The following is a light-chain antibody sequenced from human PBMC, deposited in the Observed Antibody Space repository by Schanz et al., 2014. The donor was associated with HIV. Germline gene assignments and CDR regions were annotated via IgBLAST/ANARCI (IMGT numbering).Light chain of an antibody. CDR1: QSVSSN. J-gene: IGKJ1*01. CDR2: GAS. V-gene: IGKV3D-20*02. Sequence: EIVLTQSPATLSVSPGERATLSCRASQSVSSNLAWHQQKPGQAPRLLIYGASSRATGIPDRFSGSGSGTDFTLTITRLEPEDFAVYYCQQRINWPVTFGQGTKVEIK. CDR3: QQRINWPVT.